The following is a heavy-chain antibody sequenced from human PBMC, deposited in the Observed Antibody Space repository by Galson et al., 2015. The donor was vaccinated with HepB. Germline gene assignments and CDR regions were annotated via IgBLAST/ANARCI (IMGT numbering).Heavy chain of an antibody. V-gene: IGHV3-30-3*01. J-gene: IGHJ3*02. D-gene: IGHD3-22*01. Sequence: SLRLSCAASGFTFSSYAMHWVRQAPGKGLEWVAVISYDGSNKYYADSVKGRFTISRDNSKNTLYLQMNSLRAEDTAVYYCARARGSGYYVAFDIWGQGTMVTVSS. CDR3: ARARGSGYYVAFDI. CDR1: GFTFSSYA. CDR2: ISYDGSNK.